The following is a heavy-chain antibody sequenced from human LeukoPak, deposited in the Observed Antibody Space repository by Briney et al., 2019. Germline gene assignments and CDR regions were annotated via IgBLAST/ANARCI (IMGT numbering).Heavy chain of an antibody. V-gene: IGHV3-33*01. CDR1: GFTFSNYV. CDR3: AREEDDGLDL. CDR2: IWYQGSSQ. Sequence: GGSLRLSCAASGFTFSNYVIHWVRQAPGKGLQCVAVIWYQGSSQKYADSVKGRFTISRDNSKDTLYLQMNSLRAEDTAVYYCAREEDDGLDLWGQGTMVTVSS. J-gene: IGHJ3*01.